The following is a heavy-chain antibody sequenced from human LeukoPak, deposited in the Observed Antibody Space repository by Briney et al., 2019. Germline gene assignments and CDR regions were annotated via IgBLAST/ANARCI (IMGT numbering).Heavy chain of an antibody. Sequence: SETLSLTCAVYGGSFSGYYWSWIRQPPGKGLEWIGEINHSGSTNYNPSLKSRVTISVDTSKNQFSLKLSSVTAADTAVYYCARRVMSSSWSHNWFDPWGQGTLVTVSS. CDR3: ARRVMSSSWSHNWFDP. J-gene: IGHJ5*02. D-gene: IGHD6-13*01. CDR2: INHSGST. V-gene: IGHV4-34*01. CDR1: GGSFSGYY.